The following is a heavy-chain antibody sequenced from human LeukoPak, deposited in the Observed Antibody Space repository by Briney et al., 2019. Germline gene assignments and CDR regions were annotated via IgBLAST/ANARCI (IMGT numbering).Heavy chain of an antibody. CDR3: ARLLGVVINYSGTVPERFDP. CDR1: GYSISSGYY. J-gene: IGHJ5*02. Sequence: KPSETLSLTCAVSGYSISSGYYWWCIRQPPGKGLEWIGSIYHSGSTYYNPSLTSRVTISVDTSKNQSSLKLSSVTGGDRAVYYCARLLGVVINYSGTVPERFDPWGQGILVTVSS. V-gene: IGHV4-38-2*01. D-gene: IGHD3-3*01. CDR2: IYHSGST.